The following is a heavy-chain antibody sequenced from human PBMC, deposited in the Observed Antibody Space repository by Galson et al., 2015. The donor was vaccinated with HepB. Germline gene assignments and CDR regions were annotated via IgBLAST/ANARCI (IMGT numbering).Heavy chain of an antibody. Sequence: SVKVSCKASGGTFSSYAINWLRQAPGQGLEWMGGIIPILDITKFAQKFQGRVSITADESRSTAHMDLSSLRSEDTAIYYCARGEVGKSFDYWGQGTLVTVSS. J-gene: IGHJ4*02. CDR2: IIPILDIT. V-gene: IGHV1-69*13. D-gene: IGHD3-16*01. CDR3: ARGEVGKSFDY. CDR1: GGTFSSYA.